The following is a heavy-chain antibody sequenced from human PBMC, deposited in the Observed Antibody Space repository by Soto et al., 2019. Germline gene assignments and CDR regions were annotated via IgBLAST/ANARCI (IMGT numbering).Heavy chain of an antibody. D-gene: IGHD2-21*02. CDR2: IYPGDSDT. Sequence: PGESLKISCKGSGYSFTSYWIGWVRQMPGKGLEWMGIIYPGDSDTRYSPSLQGQVTISADKSISTAYLQWSSLKASDTAMYYCARHGGDCGGDCYSDSYYYYGMDVWGQGTTVTVSS. J-gene: IGHJ6*02. CDR1: GYSFTSYW. CDR3: ARHGGDCGGDCYSDSYYYYGMDV. V-gene: IGHV5-51*01.